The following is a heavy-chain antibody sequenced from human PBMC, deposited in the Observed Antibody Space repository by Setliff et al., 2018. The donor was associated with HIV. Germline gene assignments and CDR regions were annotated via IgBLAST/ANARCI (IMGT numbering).Heavy chain of an antibody. V-gene: IGHV4-39*01. CDR1: GGSISSSTDY. CDR3: ARPITMVRGVLNYYYYYMDV. D-gene: IGHD3-10*01. J-gene: IGHJ6*03. Sequence: SETLSLTCSVSGGSISSSTDYWGWIRQPPGKGLEWIGTIYYTRNTCYNPSLKSRLTISVDTSKNQFSLKLSSVTAADTAVYYCARPITMVRGVLNYYYYYMDVWGMGTTVTVSS. CDR2: IYYTRNT.